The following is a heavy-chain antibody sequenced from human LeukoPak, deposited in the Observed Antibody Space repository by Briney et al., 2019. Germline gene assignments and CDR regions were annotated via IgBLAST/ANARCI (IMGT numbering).Heavy chain of an antibody. CDR3: ARAEGIAARPGVY. CDR2: MNPNSGNT. D-gene: IGHD6-6*01. J-gene: IGHJ4*02. CDR1: GYTFTSYD. V-gene: IGHV1-8*01. Sequence: ASVKVSCKASGYTFTSYDINWVRQASGHGLEWMGWMNPNSGNTGYAQKLQGRVTMTRNTSISTAYMELSSLRSEDTAVYYCARAEGIAARPGVYWGQGTLVTVSS.